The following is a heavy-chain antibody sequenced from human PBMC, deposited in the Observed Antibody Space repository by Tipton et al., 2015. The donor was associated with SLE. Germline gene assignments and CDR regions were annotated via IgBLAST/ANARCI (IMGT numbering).Heavy chain of an antibody. CDR3: ARDWGGEALDF. CDR2: IYTRGST. D-gene: IGHD2-21*01. J-gene: IGHJ4*02. Sequence: TLSLTCTVSGGSINSGSYYWSWIRQPAGKGLEWIGHIYTRGSTDYNPSLMSRVTISRDTSKNQFSLRLTSVTAADTAVYYCARDWGGEALDFWGQGTLVTVSS. V-gene: IGHV4-61*09. CDR1: GGSINSGSYY.